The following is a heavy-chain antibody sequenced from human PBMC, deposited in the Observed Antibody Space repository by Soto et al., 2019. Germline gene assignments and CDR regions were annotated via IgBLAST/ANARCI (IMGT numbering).Heavy chain of an antibody. CDR1: GDSISSYY. J-gene: IGHJ6*02. D-gene: IGHD1-7*01. CDR2: IYYSGST. CDR3: ARGLTGTAFYYYYGMDV. Sequence: SETLFLTCNVSGDSISSYYWTWIRQPPGKGLEWIGYIYYSGSTNYNPYLKSRVTISVDTSKNQFSLKLSSVTAADTAVYYCARGLTGTAFYYYYGMDVWRQGTTVTVSS. V-gene: IGHV4-59*01.